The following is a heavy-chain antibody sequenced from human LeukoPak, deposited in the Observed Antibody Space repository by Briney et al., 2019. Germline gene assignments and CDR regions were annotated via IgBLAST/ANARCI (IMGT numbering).Heavy chain of an antibody. CDR2: IYYSGST. J-gene: IGHJ6*02. Sequence: SETLSLTCTVSGVSINTGGYYWSWLRQHPGTGLEWIGYIYYSGSTYYNPSLKSRVTISLDTSKNQFSLQLNSVTAADTAVYYCVREGQQLENFPYYDMDVWGQGTTVTVSS. V-gene: IGHV4-31*03. CDR1: GVSINTGGYY. D-gene: IGHD1-1*01. CDR3: VREGQQLENFPYYDMDV.